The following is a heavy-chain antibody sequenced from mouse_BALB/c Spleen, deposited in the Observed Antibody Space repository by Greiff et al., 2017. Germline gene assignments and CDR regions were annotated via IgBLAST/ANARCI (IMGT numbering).Heavy chain of an antibody. CDR3: ARVVALTVRDWYFDV. V-gene: IGHV5-6-3*01. CDR1: GFTFSSYG. CDR2: INSNGGST. D-gene: IGHD3-3*01. J-gene: IGHJ1*01. Sequence: EVKLVESGGGLVQPGGSLKLSCAASGFTFSSYGMSWVRQTPDKRLELVATINSNGGSTYYPDSVKGRFTISRDNAKNTLYLQMSSLKSEDTAMYYCARVVALTVRDWYFDVWGAGTTVTVSS.